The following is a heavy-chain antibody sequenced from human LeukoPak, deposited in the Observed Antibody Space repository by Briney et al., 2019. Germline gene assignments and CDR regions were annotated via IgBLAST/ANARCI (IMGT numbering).Heavy chain of an antibody. CDR3: ATSGYDSLLFDY. CDR2: IYSGGST. V-gene: IGHV3-53*01. D-gene: IGHD5-12*01. J-gene: IGHJ4*02. Sequence: GRSLRLSCAASGFTVSSNYMSWVRQAPGKGLEWVSVIYSGGSTYYADSVKGRFTISRDNSKNTLYLQMNSLRAEDTAVYYCATSGYDSLLFDYWGQGTLVTVSS. CDR1: GFTVSSNY.